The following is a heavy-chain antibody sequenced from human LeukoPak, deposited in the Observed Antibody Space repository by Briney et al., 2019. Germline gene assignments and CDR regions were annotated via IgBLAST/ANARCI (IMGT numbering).Heavy chain of an antibody. CDR3: AGHHPRNTVDF. D-gene: IGHD2/OR15-2a*01. CDR2: IYYSGST. J-gene: IGHJ4*02. Sequence: SETLSLTCTVSGDSIGSYYWSWIRQPPGKGLEWIGYIYYSGSTNHNPSLKSRVTISVDTSKNQFSLKLSSVTAADTAVYYCAGHHPRNTVDFWGQGTLVTVSS. CDR1: GDSIGSYY. V-gene: IGHV4-59*08.